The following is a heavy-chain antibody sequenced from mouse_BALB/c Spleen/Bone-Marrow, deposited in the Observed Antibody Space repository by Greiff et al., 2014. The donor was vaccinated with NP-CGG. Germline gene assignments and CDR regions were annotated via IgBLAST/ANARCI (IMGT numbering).Heavy chain of an antibody. CDR3: AREGGHYDAMDY. D-gene: IGHD1-2*01. Sequence: VQLQQSGPELVNPGASIKISCKASGYTFTGYNIHWVKQSHGKSLEWIGYIYPYNGATGYNQKFNIKATLTVDKSSSTAYMELRSLTSEDSTVYYCAREGGHYDAMDYWGQGTSVTASS. CDR1: GYTFTGYN. J-gene: IGHJ4*01. CDR2: IYPYNGAT. V-gene: IGHV1S29*02.